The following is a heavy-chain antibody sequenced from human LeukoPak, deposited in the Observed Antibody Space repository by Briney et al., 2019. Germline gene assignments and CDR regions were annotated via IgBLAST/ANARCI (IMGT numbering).Heavy chain of an antibody. CDR2: INPNSGGT. D-gene: IGHD2-15*01. Sequence: ASVKVSCKASGYTFTGYYMHWVRQAPGQGLEWMGWINPNSGGTNYAQKFQGRVTMTRDTSISTAYMELSRLRSDDTAVYYCARDPPGYCSGGSCYAFDYWAGEPWSPSPQ. CDR1: GYTFTGYY. V-gene: IGHV1-2*02. J-gene: IGHJ4*02. CDR3: ARDPPGYCSGGSCYAFDY.